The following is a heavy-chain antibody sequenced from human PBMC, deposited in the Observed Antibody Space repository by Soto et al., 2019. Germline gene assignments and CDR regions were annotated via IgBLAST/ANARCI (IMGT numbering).Heavy chain of an antibody. D-gene: IGHD6-19*01. CDR1: GFTFSSYG. Sequence: QVQLVESGGGVVQPGRSLRLSCAASGFTFSSYGLHWVRQAPGKGLEWVAVISYDGRNKYYADSVNGRFTSSRDNSKNKLYLQMNSLRDEDTAVYYCAKEVSSGWYLYYFDYWGQGTLVTVSS. CDR3: AKEVSSGWYLYYFDY. J-gene: IGHJ4*02. V-gene: IGHV3-30*18. CDR2: ISYDGRNK.